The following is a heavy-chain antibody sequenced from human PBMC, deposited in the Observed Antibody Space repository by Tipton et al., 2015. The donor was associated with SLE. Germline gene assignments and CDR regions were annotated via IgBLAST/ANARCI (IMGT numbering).Heavy chain of an antibody. CDR2: IYYSGST. CDR1: GGSISSSSYY. CDR3: ARLNPGDYIWGSYPVFDY. D-gene: IGHD3-16*02. Sequence: LRLSCTVSGGSISSSSYYWGWIRRPPGKGLEWIGSIYYSGSTYYNPSLKSRVTISVDTSKNQFSLKLSSVTAADTAVYYCARLNPGDYIWGSYPVFDYWGQGTLVTVSS. V-gene: IGHV4-39*07. J-gene: IGHJ4*02.